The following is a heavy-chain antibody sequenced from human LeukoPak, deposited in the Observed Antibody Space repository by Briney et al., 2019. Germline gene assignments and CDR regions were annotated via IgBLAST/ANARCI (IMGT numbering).Heavy chain of an antibody. CDR3: ARGKWEPLDY. D-gene: IGHD1-26*01. CDR2: IRFDGSNK. V-gene: IGHV3-30*02. J-gene: IGHJ4*02. Sequence: GVSLRLSCAVSGFSFSTQCMHWVRQAPGKGLEGVAFIRFDGSNKYYADSVKGRFTISRDNAKNALYLQMNSLRAEDTAVYYCARGKWEPLDYWGQGTLVTVSS. CDR1: GFSFSTQC.